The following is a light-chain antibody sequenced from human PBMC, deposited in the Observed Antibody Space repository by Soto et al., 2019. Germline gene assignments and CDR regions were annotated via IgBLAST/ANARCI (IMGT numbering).Light chain of an antibody. J-gene: IGLJ7*01. CDR3: CSYAGSNTYAV. V-gene: IGLV2-23*02. CDR1: SSDVGSYNL. Sequence: QAVVTQPASVSGSPGQSITISCTGTSSDVGSYNLVSWYQQHPGKAPKLIIYEVSKRPSEVSNRFSGSKSGNAASLTISGLQADDEADYYCCSYAGSNTYAVFGGGTQLTVL. CDR2: EVS.